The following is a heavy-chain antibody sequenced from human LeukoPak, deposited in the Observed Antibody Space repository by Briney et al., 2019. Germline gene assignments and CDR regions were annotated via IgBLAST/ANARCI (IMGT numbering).Heavy chain of an antibody. Sequence: GGSLRLSCAASGFSFSNYNMNWVRQTPGKGLEWVSSITRGSIYTFYADSVKGRFTISRDNSKNTLYLQMNSLRAEDTAVYYCAKDRGGYGDYLDYWGQGTLVTVSS. V-gene: IGHV3-21*01. D-gene: IGHD4-17*01. CDR2: ITRGSIYT. CDR3: AKDRGGYGDYLDY. CDR1: GFSFSNYN. J-gene: IGHJ4*02.